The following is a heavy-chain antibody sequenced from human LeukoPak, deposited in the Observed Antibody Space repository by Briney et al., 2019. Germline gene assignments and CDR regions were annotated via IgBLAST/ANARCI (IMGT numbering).Heavy chain of an antibody. CDR3: ARGLGLSMIVGAKFDP. D-gene: IGHD3-22*01. CDR2: INHSGST. Sequence: SETLSLTCAVYGGSFSGYYWSWIRQPPGKGLEWIGEINHSGSTNYNPSLKSRVTISVDTSKNQFSLKLSSVTAADTAVYYCARGLGLSMIVGAKFDPWGQGTLVTVSS. J-gene: IGHJ5*02. V-gene: IGHV4-34*01. CDR1: GGSFSGYY.